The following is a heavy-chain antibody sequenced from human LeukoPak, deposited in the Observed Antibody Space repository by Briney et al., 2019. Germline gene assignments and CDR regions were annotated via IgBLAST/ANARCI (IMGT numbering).Heavy chain of an antibody. V-gene: IGHV3-53*01. CDR1: GFIVSSKY. Sequence: GGSLRLSCDASGFIVSSKYMSWIRQAPGKGLEWVSVLYSGSATKSYADSVKGRFTISRDDSKNTLYPQMNSLRVEDTAVYYCARGRFIRFLEWLSQDPQTDTFDIWGQGTMVTVSS. D-gene: IGHD3-3*01. J-gene: IGHJ3*02. CDR2: LYSGSAT. CDR3: ARGRFIRFLEWLSQDPQTDTFDI.